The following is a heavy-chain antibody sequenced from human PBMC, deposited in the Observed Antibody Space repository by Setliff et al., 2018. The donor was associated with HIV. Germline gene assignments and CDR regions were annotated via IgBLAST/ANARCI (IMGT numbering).Heavy chain of an antibody. V-gene: IGHV4-4*07. J-gene: IGHJ5*02. CDR1: GSYISNSYY. D-gene: IGHD1-1*01. CDR3: ARDTTPGIGQAANWFDP. Sequence: SETLSLTCDVSGSYISNSYYWGWVRQPPGKGLEWIGRIYTSGSTNYNPSLKSRVTMSVDTSKNQFSLKLSSVTAADTAVYYCARDTTPGIGQAANWFDPWGQGTLVTVSS. CDR2: IYTSGST.